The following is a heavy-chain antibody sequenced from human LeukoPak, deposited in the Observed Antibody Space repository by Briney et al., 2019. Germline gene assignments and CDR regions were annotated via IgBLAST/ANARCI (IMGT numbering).Heavy chain of an antibody. D-gene: IGHD4-11*01. CDR1: GFTFSTYA. Sequence: GGSLRLSCAASGFTFSTYAMTWLRQAPGKGLEWVSALSASGHNTYYADSVKGRFTISRDNSKNMLYLQMNNLRAEDTAVYHCAKTTGRADYSSDGGYYGLDVWGQGTTVTVSS. V-gene: IGHV3-23*01. CDR2: LSASGHNT. CDR3: AKTTGRADYSSDGGYYGLDV. J-gene: IGHJ6*02.